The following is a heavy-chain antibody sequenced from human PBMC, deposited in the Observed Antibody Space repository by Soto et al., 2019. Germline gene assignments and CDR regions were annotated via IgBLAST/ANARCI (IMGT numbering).Heavy chain of an antibody. CDR3: ARDQGSSGYYAFDI. D-gene: IGHD3-22*01. V-gene: IGHV3-53*01. CDR1: GFTVSSNY. Sequence: GGSLRLSCAASGFTVSSNYMSWVRQAPGKGLEWVSVIYSGGSTYYADSVKSRFTISRDNSKNTLYLQMNSLRAEDTAVYYCARDQGSSGYYAFDIWGQGTMVTVSS. CDR2: IYSGGST. J-gene: IGHJ3*02.